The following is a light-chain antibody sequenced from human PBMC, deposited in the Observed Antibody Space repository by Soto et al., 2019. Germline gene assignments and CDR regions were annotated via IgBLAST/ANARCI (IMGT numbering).Light chain of an antibody. CDR2: GAS. CDR1: QSVSSSY. Sequence: VLTQTPGTVSLSPGARATLSCRASQSVSSSYLAWYQQKPGEAPRLLIYGASSSATGIPDRYSGSGSGTDLTRISSRLEPEDFAVYYCQQYGTSTPLTCGGGTKVEIK. J-gene: IGKJ4*01. V-gene: IGKV3-20*01. CDR3: QQYGTSTPLT.